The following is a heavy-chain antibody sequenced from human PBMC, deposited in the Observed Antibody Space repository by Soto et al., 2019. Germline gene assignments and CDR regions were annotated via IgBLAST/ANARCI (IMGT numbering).Heavy chain of an antibody. CDR3: AIRGYIYAYYFDH. CDR2: ITGGVPYT. Sequence: PGGSLRLSCAASGFTFSDYAVSWVRQAPGKGLEWVSSITGGVPYTNYADSVEGRFTISRDNSKNTMYLQMNSLTVEDTARYYCAIRGYIYAYYFDHWGQGTLVTVSS. V-gene: IGHV3-23*01. D-gene: IGHD5-18*01. J-gene: IGHJ4*02. CDR1: GFTFSDYA.